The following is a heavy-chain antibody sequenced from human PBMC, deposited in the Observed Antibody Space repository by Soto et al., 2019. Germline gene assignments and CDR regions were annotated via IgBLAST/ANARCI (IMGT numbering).Heavy chain of an antibody. D-gene: IGHD7-27*01. Sequence: EVQLVESGGGLVQPGGSLRLSCATSGFILSDCAMNWVRQAPGKGLEWVSYISSSSSVIDYADSVKGRFTVSRDNARNSLYLQMNSLRGEHTAVYYCARDLSWGSNWYYYMDVWGKGTTVTVS. CDR3: ARDLSWGSNWYYYMDV. J-gene: IGHJ6*03. CDR2: ISSSSSVI. V-gene: IGHV3-48*01. CDR1: GFILSDCA.